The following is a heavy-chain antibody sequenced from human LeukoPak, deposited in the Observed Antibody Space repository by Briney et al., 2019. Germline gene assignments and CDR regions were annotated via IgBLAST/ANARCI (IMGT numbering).Heavy chain of an antibody. J-gene: IGHJ4*02. D-gene: IGHD3-10*01. Sequence: PGGSLRLSCAVSGLTFSDYWMHWVRQAPGKGLVWVSRISNDGTSTSYADSVKGRFTVSRDNAQNSLFLQMSSLRVDDTAVYYCATAPMGSGRLPFFDYWGQGTLVTVSS. CDR3: ATAPMGSGRLPFFDY. CDR1: GLTFSDYW. V-gene: IGHV3-74*01. CDR2: ISNDGTST.